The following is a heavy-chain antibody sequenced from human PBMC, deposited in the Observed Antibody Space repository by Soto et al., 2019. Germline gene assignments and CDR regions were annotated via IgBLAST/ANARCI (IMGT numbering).Heavy chain of an antibody. D-gene: IGHD6-6*01. Sequence: LRLSCAASGFTFSSYSMNWLRQAPGKGLEWVSSISSSSSYIYYADSVKGRFTISRDNAKNSLYLQMNSLRAEDTAVYYCARGPRQLVRGWFDPWGQGTLVTVSS. CDR1: GFTFSSYS. CDR2: ISSSSSYI. V-gene: IGHV3-21*01. J-gene: IGHJ5*02. CDR3: ARGPRQLVRGWFDP.